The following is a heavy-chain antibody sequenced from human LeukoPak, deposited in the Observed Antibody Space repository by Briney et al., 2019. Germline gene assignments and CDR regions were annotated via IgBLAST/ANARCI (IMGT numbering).Heavy chain of an antibody. V-gene: IGHV4-30-2*01. CDR1: GGSISSGGYY. D-gene: IGHD2-2*01. CDR2: IYHSGNT. Sequence: SETLSLTCTVSGGSISSGGYYWSWIRQPPGKGLEWIGYIYHSGNTYYNPSLKSRVTISIDKSKNQFSLKPSSVTAADTAVFCCAGLSRTSYWGQGTLVTVSS. CDR3: AGLSRTSY. J-gene: IGHJ4*02.